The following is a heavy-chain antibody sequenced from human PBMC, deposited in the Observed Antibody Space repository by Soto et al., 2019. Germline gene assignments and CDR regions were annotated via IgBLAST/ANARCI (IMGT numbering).Heavy chain of an antibody. CDR2: TYHSGRT. D-gene: IGHD3-22*01. J-gene: IGHJ3*02. V-gene: IGHV4-30-4*01. Sequence: QVHLQESGPGLVEPSQTLSLTCTVSGDSISSGDYYWSWIRQSPDKGLEWIGYTYHSGRTYYKPSLQSRVTISAYKSKNQFSLKLSSVTAADTAVYYCARRHYYDSSGYADALDIWGQGTSVTVSS. CDR1: GDSISSGDYY. CDR3: ARRHYYDSSGYADALDI.